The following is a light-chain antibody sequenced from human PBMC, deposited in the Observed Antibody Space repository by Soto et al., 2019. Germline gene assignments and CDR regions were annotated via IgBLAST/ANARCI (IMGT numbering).Light chain of an antibody. CDR3: QQHHRYSQT. V-gene: IGKV1-5*01. CDR1: QSIRPS. J-gene: IGKJ1*01. CDR2: GAS. Sequence: DIQMTQSPPTLSASVGDRVTITCRASQSIRPSLAWYQQMPGKAPKLLIYGASTLHSGVPSRFSGSGSETEFTLTISSLQPDDFGTYCCQQHHRYSQTLGQGPEVAIK.